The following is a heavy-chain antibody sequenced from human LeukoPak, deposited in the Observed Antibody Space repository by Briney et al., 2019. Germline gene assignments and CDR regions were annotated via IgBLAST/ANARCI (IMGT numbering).Heavy chain of an antibody. J-gene: IGHJ4*02. D-gene: IGHD3-10*01. CDR3: TRAGYKNGSDY. CDR1: GFTSGGHW. V-gene: IGHV3-74*01. CDR2: INPDGSGT. Sequence: GGSLRLSRAASGFTSGGHWMHWVRQVPGKGLMGVSRINPDGSGTTYADSVKGRFTISRDNAKDTLYLQMNSLTAEDTAVYYCTRAGYKNGSDYWGQGTLVIVSS.